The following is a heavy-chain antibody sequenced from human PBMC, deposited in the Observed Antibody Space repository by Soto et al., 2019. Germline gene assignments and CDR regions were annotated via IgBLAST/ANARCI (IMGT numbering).Heavy chain of an antibody. CDR2: VYYSGTT. Sequence: SETLSLTCSVSGGSVSTKTYYWSWIRQPPGKRLECIGYVYYSGTTNYNPSLKSRVTISVDLSKNQFSLRLSSVTTADTALYYCARTTAVPNTLRSRYFFDYWGQGTLVTVSS. J-gene: IGHJ4*02. CDR1: GGSVSTKTYY. D-gene: IGHD4-17*01. V-gene: IGHV4-61*01. CDR3: ARTTAVPNTLRSRYFFDY.